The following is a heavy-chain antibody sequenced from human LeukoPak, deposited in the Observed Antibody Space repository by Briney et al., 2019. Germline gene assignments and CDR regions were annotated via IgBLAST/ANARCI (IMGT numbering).Heavy chain of an antibody. CDR3: AKRSIYGSGSYSHFDY. CDR2: ISDSGGST. V-gene: IGHV3-23*01. Sequence: GGSLRLSCAASGFTFTNYAMSWVRQAPGKGLEWVSGISDSGGSTYYADSVKGRFTNSRDNSKNTLYLQMNSLRAEDTAVYYCAKRSIYGSGSYSHFDYWGQGTLVTVSS. J-gene: IGHJ4*02. D-gene: IGHD3-10*01. CDR1: GFTFTNYA.